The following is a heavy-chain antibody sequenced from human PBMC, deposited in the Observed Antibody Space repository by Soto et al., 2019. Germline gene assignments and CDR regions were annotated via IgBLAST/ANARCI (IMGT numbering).Heavy chain of an antibody. J-gene: IGHJ3*02. CDR3: AKINYYDSSGYPQRDAFDI. Sequence: PGGSLRLSCAASGFTFSSYGMHWVRQAPGKGLEWVAVISYDGSNKYYADSVKGRFTISRDNSKNTLYLQMNSLRAEDTAVYYCAKINYYDSSGYPQRDAFDIWGQGTMVTVS. D-gene: IGHD3-22*01. CDR2: ISYDGSNK. CDR1: GFTFSSYG. V-gene: IGHV3-30*18.